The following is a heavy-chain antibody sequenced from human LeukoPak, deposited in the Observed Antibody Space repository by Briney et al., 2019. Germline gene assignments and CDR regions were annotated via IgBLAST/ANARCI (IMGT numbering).Heavy chain of an antibody. D-gene: IGHD3-10*01. Sequence: SETLSLTCTVSGGSISSYYWSWIRQPPGKGLEWIGYIYYSGSTNYNPSLESRVTISVDTSKNQFSLKLSSVTAADTAVYYCARHYYGSGSYLYFDYWGQGTLVTVSS. J-gene: IGHJ4*02. CDR1: GGSISSYY. CDR2: IYYSGST. V-gene: IGHV4-59*01. CDR3: ARHYYGSGSYLYFDY.